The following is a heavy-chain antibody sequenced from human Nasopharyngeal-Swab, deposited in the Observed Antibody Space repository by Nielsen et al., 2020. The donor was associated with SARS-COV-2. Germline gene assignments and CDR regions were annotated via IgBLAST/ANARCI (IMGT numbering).Heavy chain of an antibody. CDR1: GGSIGSSSYY. V-gene: IGHV4-39*01. CDR2: IYYSGST. Sequence: SETLSLTCTVSGGSIGSSSYYWGWIRQPPGKGLEWIGSIYYSGSTYYNPSLKSRVTISVDTSKNQFSLKLSSVTAADTAVYYCARNQEFTIFGVVIRGAFDIWGQGTMVTVSS. CDR3: ARNQEFTIFGVVIRGAFDI. J-gene: IGHJ3*02. D-gene: IGHD3-3*01.